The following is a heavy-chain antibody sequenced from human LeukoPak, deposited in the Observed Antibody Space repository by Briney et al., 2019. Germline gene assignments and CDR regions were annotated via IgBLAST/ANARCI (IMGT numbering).Heavy chain of an antibody. J-gene: IGHJ5*02. Sequence: GGSLRLSCAASGFTFSSYSMNWVRQAPGKALEWVSSISRSSSYIYYADSVKGRFTISRDNAKNSLYLQMNSLRAEDTAVYYCARGAPDVVINMYNWFDPWGQGTLVTVSS. V-gene: IGHV3-21*01. D-gene: IGHD3-22*01. CDR1: GFTFSSYS. CDR3: ARGAPDVVINMYNWFDP. CDR2: ISRSSSYI.